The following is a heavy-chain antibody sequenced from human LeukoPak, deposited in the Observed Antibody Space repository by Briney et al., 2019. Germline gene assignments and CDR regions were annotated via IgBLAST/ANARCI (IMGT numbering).Heavy chain of an antibody. Sequence: GESLKISCKGSGYSFTSYWIAWVRQMPGKGLELMGIIYPGGSDARYSPSFQGQVTISADKSISTAHLQWSSLKASDTAMYYYARHSVTGYDDYSVYWGQGTLVTVSS. J-gene: IGHJ4*02. CDR2: IYPGGSDA. CDR3: ARHSVTGYDDYSVY. D-gene: IGHD1-14*01. CDR1: GYSFTSYW. V-gene: IGHV5-51*01.